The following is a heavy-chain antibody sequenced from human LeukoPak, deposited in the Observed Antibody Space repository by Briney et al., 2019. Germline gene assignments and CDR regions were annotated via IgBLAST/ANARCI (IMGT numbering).Heavy chain of an antibody. CDR1: GFTFSSYG. CDR2: IWYDGSNK. CDR3: AKDGRDGYNGFDY. Sequence: GGSLRLSCAASGFTFSSYGMHWVRQAPGKGLEWVAVIWYDGSNKYYADSVKGRFTIFRDNSKNTLYLQMNSLRAEDTAVYYCAKDGRDGYNGFDYWGQGTLVTVSS. V-gene: IGHV3-33*06. J-gene: IGHJ4*02. D-gene: IGHD5-24*01.